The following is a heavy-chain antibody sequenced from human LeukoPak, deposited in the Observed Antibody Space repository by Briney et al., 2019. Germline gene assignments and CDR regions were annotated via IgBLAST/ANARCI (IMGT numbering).Heavy chain of an antibody. D-gene: IGHD1-14*01. J-gene: IGHJ6*02. V-gene: IGHV3-23*01. CDR2: ISGTTSGT. CDR3: AKVRTYFYHGLDV. Sequence: GGPLRLSCEGSAFIFSGHWMNWVRQTPGKGLEWVSGISGTTSGTYYADSVKGRFTISRDNSKNTLFLQVNSLRAEDAAVYYCAKVRTYFYHGLDVWGQGTTVTVSS. CDR1: AFIFSGHW.